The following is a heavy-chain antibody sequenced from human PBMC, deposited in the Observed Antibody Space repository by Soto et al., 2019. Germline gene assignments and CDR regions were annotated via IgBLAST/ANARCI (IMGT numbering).Heavy chain of an antibody. CDR3: ARGLNVVVVPAALDS. Sequence: QVQLMQSGAEVKKPGASVKVSCKASGDTFTEYYIHWVRQAPGQGLEWMGTVNPSGGHTTYAQHFLGRVTPTRDTATSTVYKELPSLTSEDTAVYYCARGLNVVVVPAALDSWGQGTLVTVSS. CDR2: VNPSGGHT. V-gene: IGHV1-46*01. D-gene: IGHD2-21*02. J-gene: IGHJ4*02. CDR1: GDTFTEYY.